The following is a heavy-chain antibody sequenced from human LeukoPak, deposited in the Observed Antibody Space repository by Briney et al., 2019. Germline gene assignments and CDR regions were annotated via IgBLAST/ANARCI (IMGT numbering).Heavy chain of an antibody. CDR3: AKDLDPRHYDSSGYLPFS. CDR2: ISGSGGST. Sequence: PGGSLRLSCAASGFTYSSYGMSGVRQAPGKGVEWVSAISGSGGSTYYADSVKGRSTISRDNSKNTLYLQMNSLRAEDTAVYYCAKDLDPRHYDSSGYLPFSWGQGTLVTVSS. CDR1: GFTYSSYG. J-gene: IGHJ4*02. D-gene: IGHD3-22*01. V-gene: IGHV3-23*01.